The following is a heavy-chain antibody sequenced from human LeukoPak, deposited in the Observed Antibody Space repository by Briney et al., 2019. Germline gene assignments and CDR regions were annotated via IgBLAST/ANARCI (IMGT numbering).Heavy chain of an antibody. CDR2: SGST. Sequence: SETLSLTCTVSGGSISSYYWSWIRQPPGKGLEWIGYSGSTNYNPSLKSRVTISVDTSKNHFSLRLSSVTAADTAVYYCARVHSSSWSYYGMDVWGQGTTVTVSS. V-gene: IGHV4-59*01. D-gene: IGHD6-13*01. CDR1: GGSISSYY. CDR3: ARVHSSSWSYYGMDV. J-gene: IGHJ6*02.